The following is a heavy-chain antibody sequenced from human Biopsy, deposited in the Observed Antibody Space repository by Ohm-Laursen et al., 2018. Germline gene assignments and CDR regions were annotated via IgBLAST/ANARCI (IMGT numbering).Heavy chain of an antibody. CDR3: ARGTGRYYVYGAFDI. Sequence: SDTLSLTCTVSGGSLSGYSWNWIRQPAGKGLEWIGRIYTSGSPNYNLSLESRVTMSVDTSKNQFPLNLRSVTAADTAVYYCARGTGRYYVYGAFDIWGQGTVVTVSS. CDR2: IYTSGSP. J-gene: IGHJ3*02. D-gene: IGHD1-26*01. CDR1: GGSLSGYS. V-gene: IGHV4-4*07.